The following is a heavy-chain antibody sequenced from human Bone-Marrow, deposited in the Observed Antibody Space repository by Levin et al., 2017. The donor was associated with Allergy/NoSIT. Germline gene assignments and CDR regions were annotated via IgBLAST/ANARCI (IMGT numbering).Heavy chain of an antibody. Sequence: TTSETLSLTCAVYGGSFSGYYWTWIRQPPGKGLEWIGDINHGGSTNHNPSLKSRVTISVDTSKDQFSLKLSSVTAADTAVYYCARRRLRWFGMDDWGQGTTVSVSS. CDR3: ARRRLRWFGMDD. V-gene: IGHV4-34*01. J-gene: IGHJ6*02. CDR1: GGSFSGYY. CDR2: INHGGST. D-gene: IGHD4-23*01.